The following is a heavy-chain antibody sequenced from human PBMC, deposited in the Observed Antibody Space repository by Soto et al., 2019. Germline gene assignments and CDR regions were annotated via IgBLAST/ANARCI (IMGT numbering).Heavy chain of an antibody. CDR2: ISGRGGST. Sequence: GGSLRLSCAASGFTFSSYAMSWVRQAPGKGLEWVSAISGRGGSTYYADSVKDRFTISRDNSKNTLYLQMNSLRAEHTAVYYCAKDVVGSGSLRAGTIDYWGQGTLVTVSS. J-gene: IGHJ4*02. V-gene: IGHV3-23*01. CDR1: GFTFSSYA. CDR3: AKDVVGSGSLRAGTIDY. D-gene: IGHD6-19*01.